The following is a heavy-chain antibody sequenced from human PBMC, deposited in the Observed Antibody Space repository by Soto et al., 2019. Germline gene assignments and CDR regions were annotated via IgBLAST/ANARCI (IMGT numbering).Heavy chain of an antibody. CDR3: ATRSGVLEWLVPYYYYGMDV. CDR2: INPSGGST. Sequence: QVQLVQSGAEVKKPGASVKVSCKASGYTFTSYYMHWVRQAPGQGLEWMGIINPSGGSTSYAQKFEGRVTMTRDTSTSTVYMELSSLRSEDTAVYYCATRSGVLEWLVPYYYYGMDVWGQGTTVTVSS. D-gene: IGHD3-3*01. J-gene: IGHJ6*02. V-gene: IGHV1-46*01. CDR1: GYTFTSYY.